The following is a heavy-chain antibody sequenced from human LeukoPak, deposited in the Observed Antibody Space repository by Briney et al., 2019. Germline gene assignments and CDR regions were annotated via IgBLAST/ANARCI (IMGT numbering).Heavy chain of an antibody. V-gene: IGHV3-23*01. CDR1: GFTVSSNY. CDR2: ISGSGGST. Sequence: GGSLRLSCAASGFTVSSNYMSWVRQAPGKGLEWVSAISGSGGSTYYADSVKGRFTISRDNSRNTLYLQMNSLRAEDTAVYYCAKDPVTMVRGVKPNYFNYWGQGTLVTVSS. J-gene: IGHJ4*02. D-gene: IGHD3-10*01. CDR3: AKDPVTMVRGVKPNYFNY.